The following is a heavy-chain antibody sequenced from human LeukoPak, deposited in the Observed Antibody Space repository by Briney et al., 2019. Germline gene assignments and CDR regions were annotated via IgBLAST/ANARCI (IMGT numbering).Heavy chain of an antibody. J-gene: IGHJ4*02. V-gene: IGHV1-46*01. Sequence: GASVKVSCKASGYTFTSFYMHWVRQAPGQGLGWMGIFNPSGSSTTYAQKFQGRVTMTRDTSTSIVYMELSSLGSEDTAVYYCARAGENYYDLYYWGQGTLVTVSS. CDR1: GYTFTSFY. CDR2: FNPSGSST. D-gene: IGHD1-26*01. CDR3: ARAGENYYDLYY.